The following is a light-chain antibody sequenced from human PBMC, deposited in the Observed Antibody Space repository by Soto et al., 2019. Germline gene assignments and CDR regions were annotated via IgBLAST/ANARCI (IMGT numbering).Light chain of an antibody. CDR1: GSDVGGYNY. CDR3: SSYTSSSSLKGV. J-gene: IGLJ3*02. Sequence: QSALTQPASVSGSPGQSITISCTGTGSDVGGYNYVSWYQQHPGKAPKLMIYEVSNRPSGVSNRFSGSKSGNTASLTISGLQAEDEADYYCSSYTSSSSLKGVFGGGTKVTVL. V-gene: IGLV2-14*01. CDR2: EVS.